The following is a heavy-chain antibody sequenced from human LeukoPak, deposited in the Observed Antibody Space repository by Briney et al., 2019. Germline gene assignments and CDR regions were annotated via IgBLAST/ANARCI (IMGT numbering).Heavy chain of an antibody. D-gene: IGHD3-22*01. V-gene: IGHV3-7*01. CDR3: ARDIIHSSGLPNY. CDR2: IKEDGSEK. J-gene: IGHJ4*02. CDR1: GFTFSSNW. Sequence: AGCLRLSCAASGFTFSSNWMSWVRQAPGKGLEWVANIKEDGSEKYYVDSVKGRFTISRDNAKNSLYLQMNSLRAEDTAVYYCARDIIHSSGLPNYWGQGTLVTVSS.